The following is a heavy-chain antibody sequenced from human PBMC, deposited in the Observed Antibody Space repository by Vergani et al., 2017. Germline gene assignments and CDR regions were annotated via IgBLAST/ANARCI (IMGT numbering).Heavy chain of an antibody. CDR3: TTASSSWYFGSDYYGMDV. D-gene: IGHD6-13*01. J-gene: IGHJ6*02. Sequence: EVQLVESGGGLVKPGGSLRLSCAASGFTFSNAWMSWVRQAPGKGLEWVGRIKSKTDGGTTDYAAPVKGRFTISRDDSKNTLYLQMNSLKTEDTAVYYCTTASSSWYFGSDYYGMDVWGQGTTVTVSS. CDR2: IKSKTDGGTT. V-gene: IGHV3-15*01. CDR1: GFTFSNAW.